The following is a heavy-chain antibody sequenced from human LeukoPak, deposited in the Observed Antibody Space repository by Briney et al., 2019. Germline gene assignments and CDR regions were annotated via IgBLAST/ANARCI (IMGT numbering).Heavy chain of an antibody. CDR2: IYYTGSA. D-gene: IGHD3-3*02. J-gene: IGHJ4*02. V-gene: IGHV4-59*12. CDR3: ARQRADRIFGVVMGFGLDY. Sequence: GSLRLSCTASGFSFRNTWMSWIRRPPGKGLEWIGYIYYTGSANYNPSLKSRVTMSVDTSKNQFSLKLSSVTAADTAVYYCARQRADRIFGVVMGFGLDYWGRGTLVTVSS. CDR1: GFSFRNTW.